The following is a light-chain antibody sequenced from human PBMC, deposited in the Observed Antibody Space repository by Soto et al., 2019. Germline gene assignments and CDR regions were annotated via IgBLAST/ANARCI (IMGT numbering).Light chain of an antibody. J-gene: IGKJ5*01. Sequence: DIVLTQSPVTLSLSPGDRATLSCRASETVSSYLLWYQQKPGQDPRLVIYDASKRATGIPARFSGSGSETDFTPTISSLEPEDVGVYYCLHRMNWPLTFGQGTRLEIK. CDR2: DAS. CDR1: ETVSSY. V-gene: IGKV3-11*01. CDR3: LHRMNWPLT.